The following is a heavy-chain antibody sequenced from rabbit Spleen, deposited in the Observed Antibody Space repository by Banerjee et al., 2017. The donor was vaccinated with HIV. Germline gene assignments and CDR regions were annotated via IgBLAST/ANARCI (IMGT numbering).Heavy chain of an antibody. V-gene: IGHV1S47*01. D-gene: IGHD1-1*01. J-gene: IGHJ4*01. Sequence: QEQLVESGGGLVQPGGSLKLSCKGSGFDFSDYGVTWVRQAPGKGLEWIGYIEPIFGNTYYANWVNGRFTISSHNAQNTLYLQLSSLTAADTATYFCARDLDGVIGWNFGWWGPGTLVTVS. CDR2: IEPIFGNT. CDR1: GFDFSDYG. CDR3: ARDLDGVIGWNFGW.